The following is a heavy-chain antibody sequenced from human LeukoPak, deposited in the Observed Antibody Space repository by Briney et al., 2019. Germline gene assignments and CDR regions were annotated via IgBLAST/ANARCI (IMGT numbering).Heavy chain of an antibody. V-gene: IGHV4-30-4*08. Sequence: SETLSLTCTVSGGSISSGDYYWSWIRQPPGKGLEWIGYIYYSGSTYYNPSLKSRVTISVDTSKNQFSLMLSSVTAADTAVYSCARASFAPGGGDYWGQGTLVTVSS. CDR3: ARASFAPGGGDY. D-gene: IGHD3-10*01. CDR2: IYYSGST. CDR1: GGSISSGDYY. J-gene: IGHJ4*02.